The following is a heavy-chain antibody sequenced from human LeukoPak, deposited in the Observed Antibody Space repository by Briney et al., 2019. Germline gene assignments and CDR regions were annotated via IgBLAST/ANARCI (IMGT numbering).Heavy chain of an antibody. V-gene: IGHV4-59*12. CDR1: GDSFSYFY. J-gene: IGHJ4*02. CDR3: AKGPQRYYYDSSGYYTR. D-gene: IGHD3-22*01. CDR2: IYNSGST. Sequence: SETLSLTCTVSGDSFSYFYWSWIRQPPGKGLEWIGYIYNSGSTNYNPSLKSRVTISVDTSKNQFSLKLSSVTAADTAVYYCAKGPQRYYYDSSGYYTRWGQGTLVTVSS.